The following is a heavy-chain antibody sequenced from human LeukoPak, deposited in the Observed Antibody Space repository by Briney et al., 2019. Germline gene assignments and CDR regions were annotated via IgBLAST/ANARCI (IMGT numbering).Heavy chain of an antibody. CDR1: GFTFISYW. J-gene: IGHJ4*02. Sequence: GFLRLSCAASGFTFISYWMSWVRQAPGKGLEGVANIKQDGSEKYYVDSVKGRFTISRDNAKNSLYLQMNSLRAEDTAVYYCGRGNYGSGDYWGQGTLVTVSS. D-gene: IGHD3-10*01. V-gene: IGHV3-7*03. CDR3: GRGNYGSGDY. CDR2: IKQDGSEK.